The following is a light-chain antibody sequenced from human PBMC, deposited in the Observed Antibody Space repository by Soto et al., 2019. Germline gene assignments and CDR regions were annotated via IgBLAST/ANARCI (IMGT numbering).Light chain of an antibody. CDR3: QQYDSYSAT. CDR2: DTS. J-gene: IGKJ3*01. V-gene: IGKV1-5*01. Sequence: DIQMTQSPSTLSASVGVRVTITCRTSQISDDFLAWFQQKPGKAPKLLVFDTSKLAGGVPSRFSGSTSGSDFTLSISGLQPDDFGTYYCQQYDSYSATFGPGTKVEIK. CDR1: QISDDF.